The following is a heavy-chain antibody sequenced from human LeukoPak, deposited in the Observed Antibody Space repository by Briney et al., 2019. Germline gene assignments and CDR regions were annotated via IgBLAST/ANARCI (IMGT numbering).Heavy chain of an antibody. D-gene: IGHD3-10*01. V-gene: IGHV3-48*03. Sequence: PGGSLRLSCAASGFTFSSYEMSWVRQAPGKGLEWVSYISGSGSTIYYADSVQGRFTISRDNAKNSPYLQMNSLRAEDTAVYYCVREGAPSGSVHYYYYYMDVWGKGTTVTVSS. CDR2: ISGSGSTI. J-gene: IGHJ6*03. CDR1: GFTFSSYE. CDR3: VREGAPSGSVHYYYYYMDV.